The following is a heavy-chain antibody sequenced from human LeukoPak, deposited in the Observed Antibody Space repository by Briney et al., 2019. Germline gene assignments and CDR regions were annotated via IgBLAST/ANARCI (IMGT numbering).Heavy chain of an antibody. J-gene: IGHJ4*02. D-gene: IGHD6-19*01. CDR1: GFTFSNYA. CDR2: ISANGAGT. CDR3: AKDSGNSGWYVDN. Sequence: QPGGSLRLSCAASGFTFSNYAMRWFRQAPGKGLEWVSSISANGAGTYYADSVKGRFTISRDNSKNTVYLQMNSLRAEDTAVYYCAKDSGNSGWYVDNWGQGTLVTVSS. V-gene: IGHV3-23*01.